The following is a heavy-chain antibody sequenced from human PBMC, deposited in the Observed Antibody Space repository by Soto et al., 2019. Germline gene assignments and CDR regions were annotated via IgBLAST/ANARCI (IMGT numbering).Heavy chain of an antibody. J-gene: IGHJ5*02. CDR2: ISSSGSTI. Sequence: EVQLVESGGGLVQPGGSLRLSCAASGFTFSSYEMNWVRQAPGKGLEWVSYISSSGSTIYYADSVKGRFTISRDNAKNTLYLQMNSLRAEDTAVYYCAKAMTSSWTLSSWGQGTLVTVSS. CDR1: GFTFSSYE. CDR3: AKAMTSSWTLSS. V-gene: IGHV3-48*03. D-gene: IGHD6-13*01.